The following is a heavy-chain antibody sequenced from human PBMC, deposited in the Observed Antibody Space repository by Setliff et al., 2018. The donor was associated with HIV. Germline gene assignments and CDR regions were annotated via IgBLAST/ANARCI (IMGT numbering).Heavy chain of an antibody. CDR3: ARHGTFGVVSPGDSYYSYMDV. Sequence: SETLSLTCSVSGGSINSYHWSWIRQPPGKGLEWIGYMYHTGSTNHNPSLKSRVTISVDTSRNQISLNLTSVTAADTAVYYCARHGTFGVVSPGDSYYSYMDVWGKGTTVTVSS. V-gene: IGHV4-59*08. J-gene: IGHJ6*03. D-gene: IGHD3-3*01. CDR1: GGSINSYH. CDR2: MYHTGST.